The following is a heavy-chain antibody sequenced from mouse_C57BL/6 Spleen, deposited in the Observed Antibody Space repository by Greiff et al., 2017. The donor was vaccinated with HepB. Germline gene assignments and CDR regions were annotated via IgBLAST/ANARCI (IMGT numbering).Heavy chain of an antibody. CDR2: ISSGGSYT. D-gene: IGHD2-1*01. V-gene: IGHV5-6*01. Sequence: EVKLMESGGDLVKPGGSLKLSCAASGFTFSSYGMSWVRQTPDKRLEWVATISSGGSYTYYPDSVKGRFTISRDNAKNTLYLQMSSLKSEDTAMYYCARQGNLYYFDYGGQGTTLTVSS. J-gene: IGHJ2*01. CDR1: GFTFSSYG. CDR3: ARQGNLYYFDY.